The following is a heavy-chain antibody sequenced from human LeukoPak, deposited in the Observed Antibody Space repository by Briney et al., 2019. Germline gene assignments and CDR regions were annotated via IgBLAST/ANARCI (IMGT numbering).Heavy chain of an antibody. CDR3: ARRVPPFDY. V-gene: IGHV3-33*01. CDR1: GFTFSSHG. J-gene: IGHJ4*02. CDR2: IWYDGSNK. Sequence: PGGSLRLSCAASGFTFSSHGMHWIRQAPGKGLEWVAVIWYDGSNKYYADSVKGRFTISRDNSKNTLYLQMNSLRAEDTAVYYCARRVPPFDYWGQGTLVTVSS.